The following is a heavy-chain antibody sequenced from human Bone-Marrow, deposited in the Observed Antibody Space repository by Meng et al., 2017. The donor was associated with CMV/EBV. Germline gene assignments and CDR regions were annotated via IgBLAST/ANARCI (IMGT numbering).Heavy chain of an antibody. Sequence: GESLKISCAASGFTFSDYYMSWIRQAPGKGLEWVSYISSSGSTIYYADSVKGRFTISRDNAKNSLYLQMNSLSIEDTAIYYCAKESQLKPFDFWGQGTLVTVSS. CDR1: GFTFSDYY. CDR3: AKESQLKPFDF. CDR2: ISSSGSTI. J-gene: IGHJ4*02. V-gene: IGHV3-11*04.